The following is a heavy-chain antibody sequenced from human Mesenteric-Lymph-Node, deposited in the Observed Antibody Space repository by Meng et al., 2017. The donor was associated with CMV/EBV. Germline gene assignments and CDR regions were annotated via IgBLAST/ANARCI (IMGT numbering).Heavy chain of an antibody. J-gene: IGHJ3*01. CDR1: GGTFSSYA. D-gene: IGHD2-21*01. Sequence: SVKVSCKASGGTFSSYAISWVRQAPGQGLEWMGGIIPIFGTANYAQKFQGRVTITTDESTSTVYMELSSLRSEDTAVYYCAAYTKEALDVWGQGTMVTVSS. CDR3: AAYTKEALDV. V-gene: IGHV1-69*05. CDR2: IIPIFGTA.